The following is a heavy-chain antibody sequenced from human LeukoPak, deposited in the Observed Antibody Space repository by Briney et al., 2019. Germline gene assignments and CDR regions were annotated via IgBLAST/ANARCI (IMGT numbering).Heavy chain of an antibody. Sequence: GASVKVSCKASGYTFTGYYMHWVRQAPGQGLEWMGWINPNSGGTNYAQKFQGRVTMTRDTSISTAYMELSRLRSDDTAVYYCARSAHELRYFDWLSQRPNKFDPWGQGTLVTVSS. D-gene: IGHD3-9*01. CDR1: GYTFTGYY. V-gene: IGHV1-2*02. J-gene: IGHJ5*02. CDR3: ARSAHELRYFDWLSQRPNKFDP. CDR2: INPNSGGT.